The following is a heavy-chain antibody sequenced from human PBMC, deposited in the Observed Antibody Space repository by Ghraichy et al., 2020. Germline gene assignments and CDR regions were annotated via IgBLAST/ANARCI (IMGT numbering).Heavy chain of an antibody. CDR1: GFTFSSYS. CDR2: ISSSSSYI. J-gene: IGHJ3*02. Sequence: GASLRLSCAASGFTFSSYSMNWVRQAPGKGLEWVSSISSSSSYIYYADSVKGRFTISRDNAKNSLYLQMNSLRAEDTAVYYCARDTPNDSSGYYPDAFDIWGQGTMVTVSS. D-gene: IGHD3-22*01. CDR3: ARDTPNDSSGYYPDAFDI. V-gene: IGHV3-21*01.